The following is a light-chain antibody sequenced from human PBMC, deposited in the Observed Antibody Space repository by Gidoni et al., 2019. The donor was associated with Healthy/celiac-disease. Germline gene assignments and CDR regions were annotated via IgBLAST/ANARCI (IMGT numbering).Light chain of an antibody. Sequence: SSELTQPPSVSVSPGQTASLTCSGDKLGDKYAYWYQQKPGQSTLLVSDHDSKRPSGIPERFSGSNSGNTATLTISGTQAMDEADYYCQAWDSSTVVFGGGTKLTVL. CDR1: KLGDKY. CDR3: QAWDSSTVV. J-gene: IGLJ2*01. V-gene: IGLV3-1*01. CDR2: HDS.